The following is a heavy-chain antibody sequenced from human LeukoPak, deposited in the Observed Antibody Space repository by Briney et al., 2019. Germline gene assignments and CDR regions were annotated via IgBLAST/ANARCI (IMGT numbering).Heavy chain of an antibody. Sequence: SETLSLTCTVSGGSISSSSYFWVWIRQPPGKGLEWIGNIYYSGNTYYNPSLKTRVTISVDTSKNQFSLKLSSVTAADTAVYYCARDTAAAGNFDYWGQGTLVTVSS. CDR1: GGSISSSSYF. V-gene: IGHV4-39*02. CDR2: IYYSGNT. D-gene: IGHD6-13*01. J-gene: IGHJ4*02. CDR3: ARDTAAAGNFDY.